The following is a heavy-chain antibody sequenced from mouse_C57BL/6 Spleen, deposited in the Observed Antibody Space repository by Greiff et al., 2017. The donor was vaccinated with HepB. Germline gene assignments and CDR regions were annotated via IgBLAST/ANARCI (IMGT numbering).Heavy chain of an antibody. J-gene: IGHJ4*01. Sequence: VQLQQSGAELVKPGASVKISCKASGYAFSSYWMNWVKQRPGKGLEWIGQIYPGDGDTNYNGKFKGKATLTADKSSSTAYMQLSSLTSEDSAVYFCARELRPYYYAMDYWGQGTSVTVSS. CDR3: ARELRPYYYAMDY. D-gene: IGHD1-1*01. CDR1: GYAFSSYW. V-gene: IGHV1-80*01. CDR2: IYPGDGDT.